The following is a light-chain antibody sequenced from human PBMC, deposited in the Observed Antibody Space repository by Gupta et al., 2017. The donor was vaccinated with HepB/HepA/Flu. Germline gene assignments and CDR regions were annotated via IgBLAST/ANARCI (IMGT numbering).Light chain of an antibody. J-gene: IGLJ2*01. CDR3: QSYEDSLGGWRI. V-gene: IGLV1-40*01. Sequence: HSVLTQPPSVSGAPGQTVTISCTVSSSTIGAGHQVHWYQHVPGTPPTLLIYVDVVRPSGIPDRFSCSNSGTSATLTITGLQAEDEAVYHCQSYEDSLGGWRIFGGGTKLTVL. CDR1: SSTIGAGHQ. CDR2: VDV.